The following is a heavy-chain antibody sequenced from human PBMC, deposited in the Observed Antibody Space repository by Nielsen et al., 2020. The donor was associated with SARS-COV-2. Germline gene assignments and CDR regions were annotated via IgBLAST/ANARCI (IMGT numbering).Heavy chain of an antibody. J-gene: IGHJ6*02. Sequence: GESLKISCKTSGYTFTTYWIGWVRQMPGKGLEWMGIIYPGDSDTSYSPSFQGQVTISADKSISTTYLQWRSLKASDTAMYYCAREGRDDSGTERRGMDVWGRGTTVTVSS. CDR1: GYTFTTYW. D-gene: IGHD3-10*01. V-gene: IGHV5-51*01. CDR3: AREGRDDSGTERRGMDV. CDR2: IYPGDSDT.